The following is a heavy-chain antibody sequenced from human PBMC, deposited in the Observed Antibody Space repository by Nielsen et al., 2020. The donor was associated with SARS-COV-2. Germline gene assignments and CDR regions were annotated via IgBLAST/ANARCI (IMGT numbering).Heavy chain of an antibody. V-gene: IGHV3-7*01. CDR1: GFTFSSYW. J-gene: IGHJ6*02. CDR2: IKQDGSEK. Sequence: GESLKISCAASGFTFSSYWMSWVRQAPGKGLEWVANIKQDGSEKYYVDSVKGRFTISRDNAKNSLYLQMNSLRDEDTAVYYCARVDYYGSGSYYSSYYYGMDVWGQGTTVTVSS. D-gene: IGHD3-10*01. CDR3: ARVDYYGSGSYYSSYYYGMDV.